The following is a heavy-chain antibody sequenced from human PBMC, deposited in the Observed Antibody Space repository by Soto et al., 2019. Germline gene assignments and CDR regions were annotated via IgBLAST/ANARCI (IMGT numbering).Heavy chain of an antibody. Sequence: EVQLLESGGGLVQPGGSLRLSCAASGFTFSSYAMSWVRQAPGKGLEWVSASSGSGGSTYYADSVKGRFTISRDNSKNTLYLQMNSLRAEDTAVYYCAKPIAAAGTYYYYYYGMDVWGQGTTVTVSS. J-gene: IGHJ6*02. CDR3: AKPIAAAGTYYYYYYGMDV. CDR2: SSGSGGST. D-gene: IGHD6-13*01. V-gene: IGHV3-23*01. CDR1: GFTFSSYA.